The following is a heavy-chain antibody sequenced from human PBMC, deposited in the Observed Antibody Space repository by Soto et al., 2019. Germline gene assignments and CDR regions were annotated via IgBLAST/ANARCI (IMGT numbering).Heavy chain of an antibody. CDR1: YGSIISYDW. CDR2: MYHSGGA. D-gene: IGHD3-3*01. J-gene: IGHJ4*02. Sequence: SETLSLTCVFSYGSIISYDWWTWVRQPPGKGLEWIGKMYHSGGADYSPSLKSRVTISADSSKNHFSLRLTGVTAADTAVYYCATGNVDSMLEYWGQGTQVTVPQ. CDR3: ATGNVDSMLEY. V-gene: IGHV4-4*02.